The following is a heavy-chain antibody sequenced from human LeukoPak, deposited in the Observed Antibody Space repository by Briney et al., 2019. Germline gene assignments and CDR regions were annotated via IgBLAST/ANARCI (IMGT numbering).Heavy chain of an antibody. V-gene: IGHV4-39*07. J-gene: IGHJ4*02. Sequence: PSETLSLTCSVSGGSISSSSYYWGWIRQPPGKGLEWIGTFHYSGSTYYNPSLKSRVTISVNMSKNQFSLKLISVTAADTAVYYCARLYRKTYKWNDQPDYWGQGTLVTVSS. D-gene: IGHD1-20*01. CDR3: ARLYRKTYKWNDQPDY. CDR1: GGSISSSSYY. CDR2: FHYSGST.